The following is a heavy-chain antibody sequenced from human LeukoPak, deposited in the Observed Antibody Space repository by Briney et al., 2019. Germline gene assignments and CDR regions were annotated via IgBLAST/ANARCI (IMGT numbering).Heavy chain of an antibody. CDR3: PRDGALNTNFDY. D-gene: IGHD4/OR15-4a*01. CDR2: TKPDGSAA. Sequence: PGASLRLSCAASGLTFRTYWMGSVRQAPGKWLEWVAYTKPDGSAAYYADSVRGRFTTSGDNANNFLYLQMNSLRGEDTAVYYCPRDGALNTNFDYWGQGTLVTVSS. CDR1: GLTFRTYW. J-gene: IGHJ4*02. V-gene: IGHV3-7*01.